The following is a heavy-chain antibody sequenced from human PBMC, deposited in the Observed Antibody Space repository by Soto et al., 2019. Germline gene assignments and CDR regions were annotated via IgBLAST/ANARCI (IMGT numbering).Heavy chain of an antibody. Sequence: GESLKISCKSSGSSFTNYWIAWVRQIPGKGLEWMGIIYPGDSYTRYSPSFQGQVTISADKSISTAYLQWSSLKASDTAMYYCARPPTSATKYLEYWGQGTLVTVSS. CDR1: GSSFTNYW. CDR2: IYPGDSYT. J-gene: IGHJ4*02. V-gene: IGHV5-51*01. CDR3: ARPPTSATKYLEY.